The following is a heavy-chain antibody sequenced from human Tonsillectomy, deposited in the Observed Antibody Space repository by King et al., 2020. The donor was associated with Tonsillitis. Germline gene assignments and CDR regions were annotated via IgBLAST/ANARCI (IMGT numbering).Heavy chain of an antibody. CDR1: GFSLSNVGMG. D-gene: IGHD2-2*01. Sequence: TLKESGPVLVKPTETLTLTCTVSGFSLSNVGMGVSWIRQPPGKALEWLALIFSNDEKSYSTSLKSRLTISKDTSRSQVVLTMTNMDPVDTATYFCARMHMNCTSINCYPFFDCGGQGTLVTVSS. J-gene: IGHJ4*02. CDR3: ARMHMNCTSINCYPFFDC. V-gene: IGHV2-26*01. CDR2: IFSNDEK.